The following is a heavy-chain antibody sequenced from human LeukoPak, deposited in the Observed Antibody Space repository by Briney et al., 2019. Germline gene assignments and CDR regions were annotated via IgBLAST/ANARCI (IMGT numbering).Heavy chain of an antibody. Sequence: PGGSLRLSCAASGFTFSSYWMHWLRQAPGKGLVWVSRINSDGSSTSYADSVKGRFTISRDNAKNTLYLQMNSLRAEDTAVYYCARYNWNSAPFDYWGQGTLVTVSS. D-gene: IGHD1-7*01. CDR3: ARYNWNSAPFDY. CDR2: INSDGSST. V-gene: IGHV3-74*01. J-gene: IGHJ4*02. CDR1: GFTFSSYW.